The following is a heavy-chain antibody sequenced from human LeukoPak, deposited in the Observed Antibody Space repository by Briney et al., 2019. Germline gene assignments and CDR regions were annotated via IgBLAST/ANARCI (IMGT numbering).Heavy chain of an antibody. J-gene: IGHJ4*02. Sequence: ASVNVSCKVSGYTLTELSMHWVRQAPGKGLECMGGFDPEDGETIYAQKFQGRVTLTTDTSANTAYLELRSLRSDDTALYYCARDHLDIVPTIYSFWGQGTLVTVSS. CDR1: GYTLTELS. D-gene: IGHD5-12*01. CDR3: ARDHLDIVPTIYSF. V-gene: IGHV1-24*01. CDR2: FDPEDGET.